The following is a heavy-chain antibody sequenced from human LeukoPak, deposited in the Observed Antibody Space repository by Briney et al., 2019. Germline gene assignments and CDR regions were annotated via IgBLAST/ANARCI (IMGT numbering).Heavy chain of an antibody. Sequence: PSETLSLTCDVSGDSISSDTYYWGWFRQPPGKGLEWVGHMYYSGSTYYNPSLKSRVTISVDTSKNQFSLKLSSVTAADTAVYYCARGDSSYHHYTLFDYWGQGTLVTVSS. CDR3: ARGDSSYHHYTLFDY. CDR1: GDSISSDTYY. CDR2: MYYSGST. V-gene: IGHV4-39*07. J-gene: IGHJ4*02. D-gene: IGHD6-6*01.